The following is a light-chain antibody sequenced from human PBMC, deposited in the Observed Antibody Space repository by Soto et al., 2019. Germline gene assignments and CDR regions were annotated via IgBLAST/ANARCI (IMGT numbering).Light chain of an antibody. J-gene: IGLJ1*01. CDR2: DVS. CDR3: GSYTSSSTFV. V-gene: IGLV2-14*01. CDR1: SSDVGGYNY. Sequence: QSALTQPASVSGSPGQSITISCTGTSSDVGGYNYVSWYQQHPGKAPKLMIYDVSNRPSGVSNRFSGSKSGNTASLTISGLQAEDEADYYCGSYTSSSTFVFGTGTKGTV.